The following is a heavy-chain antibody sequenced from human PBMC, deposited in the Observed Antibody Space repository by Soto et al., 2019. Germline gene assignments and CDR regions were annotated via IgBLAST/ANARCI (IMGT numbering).Heavy chain of an antibody. D-gene: IGHD3-9*01. CDR1: GGSISSGDYF. CDR2: ISSIGST. Sequence: QVQLQESGPGLVKPSQTLSLTCTVSGGSISSGDYFWSWIRQSPGKGLEWIGYISSIGSTYYNPSLNSRVSVSRDTSKNQFSLKLSSMTTTNTAVYYCARELVIRPYYYHGMDVWGQGTTVTVSS. J-gene: IGHJ6*02. CDR3: ARELVIRPYYYHGMDV. V-gene: IGHV4-30-4*01.